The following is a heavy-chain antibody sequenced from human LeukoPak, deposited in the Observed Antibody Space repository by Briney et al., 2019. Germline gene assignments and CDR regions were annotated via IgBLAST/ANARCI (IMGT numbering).Heavy chain of an antibody. J-gene: IGHJ3*02. V-gene: IGHV1-2*02. CDR3: ARPVDTAMAYAFDI. Sequence: ASVKVSCKASGYTFTAYYLHWVRQAPGQGLEWMGWINADSGGTTYAQKFQGRVTITTDESTSTAYMELSSLRSEDTAVYYCARPVDTAMAYAFDIWGQGTMVTVSS. D-gene: IGHD5-18*01. CDR2: INADSGGT. CDR1: GYTFTAYY.